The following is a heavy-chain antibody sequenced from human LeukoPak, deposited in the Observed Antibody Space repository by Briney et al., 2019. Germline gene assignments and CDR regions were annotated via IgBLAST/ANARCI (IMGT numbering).Heavy chain of an antibody. D-gene: IGHD2-2*01. CDR3: ARDQNYCSSTSCPFDS. J-gene: IGHJ4*02. Sequence: SETLSLTCTVSGGSISSYYWSWIRQPPGKGLEWIGYIYYSGSTNYNPSLKSRVTISVDTSKNQFSLRLSSVTAADTAVYYCARDQNYCSSTSCPFDSWGQGSLVTVSS. CDR1: GGSISSYY. V-gene: IGHV4-59*12. CDR2: IYYSGST.